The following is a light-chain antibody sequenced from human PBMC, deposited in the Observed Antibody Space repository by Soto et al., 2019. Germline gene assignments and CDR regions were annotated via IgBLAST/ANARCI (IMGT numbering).Light chain of an antibody. CDR3: QQYYNYPHT. CDR2: AAS. CDR1: QSISKY. V-gene: IGKV1-39*01. Sequence: IQMTQSASSLFATVGGSVTSTSRASQSISKYLNWYQHNLGKAPKILIYAASTLQSGVPSRFRGRGSGTDFTLTISCLQSEDFATYYCQQYYNYPHTFGPGTKVDIK. J-gene: IGKJ3*01.